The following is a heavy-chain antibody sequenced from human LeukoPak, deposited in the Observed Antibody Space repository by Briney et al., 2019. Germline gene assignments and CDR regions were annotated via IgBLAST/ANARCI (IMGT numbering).Heavy chain of an antibody. Sequence: GGSLRLSCAASGFTVSSNYMSWVRQAPGKGLEWVSVTYSNGRTYYADSVRGRFTISRDNSKNTLYLQMNSLKPEDTAVYYCASGDYQFDYWGQGTLVTVSS. CDR3: ASGDYQFDY. J-gene: IGHJ4*02. V-gene: IGHV3-66*03. CDR1: GFTVSSNY. CDR2: TYSNGRT. D-gene: IGHD2-2*01.